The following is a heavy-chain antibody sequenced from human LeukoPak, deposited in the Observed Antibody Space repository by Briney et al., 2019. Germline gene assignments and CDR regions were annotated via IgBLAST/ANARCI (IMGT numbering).Heavy chain of an antibody. CDR2: IYYSVDT. CDR1: GDSIIGSY. D-gene: IGHD3-10*01. V-gene: IGHV4-59*12. J-gene: IGHJ5*02. Sequence: SETLSLTCAVSGDSIIGSYWSWIRQAPGKGLEWIGYIYYSVDTDYNPSLKSRVTISVDMSKNQFSLKLSSVTAADTAVYYCARDKGGFLYFGEYDPWGQGTLVTVSS. CDR3: ARDKGGFLYFGEYDP.